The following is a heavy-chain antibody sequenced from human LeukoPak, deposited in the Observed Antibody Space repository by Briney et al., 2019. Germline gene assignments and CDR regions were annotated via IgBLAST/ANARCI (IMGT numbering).Heavy chain of an antibody. CDR2: ISWNSGSI. Sequence: PGRSLRLSCAASGFTFDDYAMHWVRQAPGKGLEWVPGISWNSGSIAYADSVKGRFTISRDNARNSLYLQMNSLRAEDTALYYCAKSYVGIASAFDYWGQGTLVTVSS. V-gene: IGHV3-9*01. CDR3: AKSYVGIASAFDY. CDR1: GFTFDDYA. D-gene: IGHD7-27*01. J-gene: IGHJ4*02.